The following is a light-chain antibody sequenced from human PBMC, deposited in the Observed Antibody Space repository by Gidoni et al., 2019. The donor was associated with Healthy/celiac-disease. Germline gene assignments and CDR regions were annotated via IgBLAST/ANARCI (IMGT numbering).Light chain of an antibody. J-gene: IGKJ3*01. CDR1: QSISSY. CDR2: AAS. V-gene: IGKV1-39*01. Sequence: DIQMTQCPSSLSASVGDRVTITCRASQSISSYLNWYQQKPGKAPKLLLYAASSLQSGVPSRFSGSGSGTDFTLTISSLQPEDFATYYCQQSYSTPPITFGPGTKVDIK. CDR3: QQSYSTPPIT.